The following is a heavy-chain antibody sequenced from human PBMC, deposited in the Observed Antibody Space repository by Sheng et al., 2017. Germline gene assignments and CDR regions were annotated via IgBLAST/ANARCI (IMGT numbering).Heavy chain of an antibody. Sequence: EVQLVESGGGLVQPGGSLRLSCAASGFTFSSYWMSWVRQAPGKGLEWVANIKQDGSEKYYVDSVKGRFTISRDNAKNSLYLQMNSLRAEDTAVYYCARAYDSSGYYSTPDAFDIWAKGQWSPSLQ. CDR3: ARAYDSSGYYSTPDAFDI. V-gene: IGHV3-7*05. CDR1: GFTFSSYW. J-gene: IGHJ3*02. CDR2: IKQDGSEK. D-gene: IGHD3-22*01.